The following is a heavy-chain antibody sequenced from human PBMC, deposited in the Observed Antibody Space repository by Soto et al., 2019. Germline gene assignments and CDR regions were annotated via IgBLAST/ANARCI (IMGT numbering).Heavy chain of an antibody. CDR3: AREHNVRGVTHEAFDI. J-gene: IGHJ3*02. V-gene: IGHV1-18*04. CDR1: GYTFTSYG. CDR2: ISAYNGNT. D-gene: IGHD3-10*01. Sequence: QVQVVQSGAEVKKPGASVKVSCKASGYTFTSYGISWVRQASGQGLEWMGWISAYNGNTNYAQKLQGRVTMTTDTSTSTAYMELRSLRSDDTAVYYCAREHNVRGVTHEAFDIWGQGTMVTVSS.